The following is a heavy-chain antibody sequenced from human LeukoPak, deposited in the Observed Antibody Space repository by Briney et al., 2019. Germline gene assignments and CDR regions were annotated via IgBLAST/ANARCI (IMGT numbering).Heavy chain of an antibody. CDR3: ARRGRYNSFDY. CDR2: INHSGST. J-gene: IGHJ4*02. D-gene: IGHD1-20*01. CDR1: GGSLSGYY. V-gene: IGHV4-34*01. Sequence: SETLSLTCAVYGGSLSGYYWSWIRQPPGKGLEWIGEINHSGSTNYNPSLKSRVTISVDTSKNQFSLKLSSVTAADTAVYYCARRGRYNSFDYWGQGTLVTVSS.